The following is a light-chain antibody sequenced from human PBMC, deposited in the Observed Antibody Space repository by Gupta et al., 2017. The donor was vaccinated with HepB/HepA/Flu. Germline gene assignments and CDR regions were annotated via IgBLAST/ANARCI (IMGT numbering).Light chain of an antibody. J-gene: IGKJ1*01. Sequence: EIVMTQSPATLSVSPGERATFSCRASQSVSSNLAWYQQKPGQAPRRLIYGASTRATGIPARFSGSGSGTEFTLTISSLQSEDFAVYYCQHENNCPMTFGQGTKVEIK. CDR2: GAS. CDR3: QHENNCPMT. CDR1: QSVSSN. V-gene: IGKV3-15*01.